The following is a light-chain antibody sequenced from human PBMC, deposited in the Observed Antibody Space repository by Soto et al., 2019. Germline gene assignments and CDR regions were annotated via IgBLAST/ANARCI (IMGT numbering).Light chain of an antibody. V-gene: IGLV3-9*01. CDR2: RDT. CDR3: QVWDSSTVV. CDR1: NIGSKN. J-gene: IGLJ3*02. Sequence: SYELTQPLSVSVALGQTARITGGGNNIGSKNVHWYQLNPGQAPVLVIYRDTNRPSGIPERFSGSNSGNTATLDISGAQVGDDADYYCQVWDSSTVVFGGGTKLTVL.